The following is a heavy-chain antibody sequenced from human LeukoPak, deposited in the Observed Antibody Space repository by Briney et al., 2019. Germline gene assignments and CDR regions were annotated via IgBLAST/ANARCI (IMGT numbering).Heavy chain of an antibody. CDR3: ARGTITMVRNWFDP. J-gene: IGHJ5*02. Sequence: GGSLRLSCAASGFTFSSYAIHWVRQAPGKGLEWVAVISFDGSNKYYADSVKGRFTISRDNSKRTLFLQMNSLRPEDTAVYYCARGTITMVRNWFDPWGQGTLVTVSS. CDR2: ISFDGSNK. V-gene: IGHV3-30-3*01. CDR1: GFTFSSYA. D-gene: IGHD3-10*01.